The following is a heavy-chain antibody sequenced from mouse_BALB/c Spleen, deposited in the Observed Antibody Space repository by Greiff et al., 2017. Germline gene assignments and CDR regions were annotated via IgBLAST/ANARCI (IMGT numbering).Heavy chain of an antibody. CDR2: IYPGNSDT. CDR3: TREGPTPYFDY. V-gene: IGHV1-5*01. CDR1: GYTFTSYW. Sequence: EVQLQQSGTVLARPGASVKMSCKASGYTFTSYWMHWVKQRPGQGLEWIGAIYPGNSDTSYNQKFKGKAKLTAVTSTSTAYMELSSLTNEDSAVYYCTREGPTPYFDYWGQGTTLTVSS. J-gene: IGHJ2*01.